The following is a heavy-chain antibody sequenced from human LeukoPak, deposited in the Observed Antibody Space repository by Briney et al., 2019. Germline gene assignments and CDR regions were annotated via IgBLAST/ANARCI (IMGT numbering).Heavy chain of an antibody. CDR1: GYSFSSHS. CDR3: ARVEKGFWSGFKMDV. D-gene: IGHD3-3*01. V-gene: IGHV3-48*01. CDR2: ISGGGGII. Sequence: GGSLRLSCTGSGYSFSSHSMTWVRQAPGKGLEWISYISGGGGIIHFADSVKGRFTISRANGNNSLYLQMNRLTGEDTAVYFCARVEKGFWSGFKMDVWGMGTTVTVSS. J-gene: IGHJ6*04.